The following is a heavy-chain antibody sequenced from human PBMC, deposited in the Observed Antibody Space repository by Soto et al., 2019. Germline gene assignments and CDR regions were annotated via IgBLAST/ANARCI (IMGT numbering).Heavy chain of an antibody. J-gene: IGHJ4*02. CDR2: VRQDGSQK. D-gene: IGHD6-19*01. Sequence: GGSLRRSCEASGFTFSSYWMSWVRQAPGKGLEWVANVRQDGSQKYLVDSVKGRFTISRDNAKNSMYLQMNSLRAEDTAVYYCVSDGSSGWPFDSWGQGTLVTVSS. CDR3: VSDGSSGWPFDS. CDR1: GFTFSSYW. V-gene: IGHV3-7*01.